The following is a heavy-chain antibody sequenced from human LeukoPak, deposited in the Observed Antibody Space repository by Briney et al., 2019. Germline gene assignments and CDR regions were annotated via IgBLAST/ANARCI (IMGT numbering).Heavy chain of an antibody. CDR2: ISGSGGST. CDR1: GFTFSSYA. V-gene: IGHV3-23*01. CDR3: AKYDILTGSPPFDP. D-gene: IGHD3-9*01. Sequence: GGSLRLSCAASGFTFSSYAMSWVRQAPGKGLEWVSAISGSGGSTYYADSVKGRFTISRDNSKNTLYLQMNSLRAEDTAVYYRAKYDILTGSPPFDPWGQGTLVTVSS. J-gene: IGHJ5*02.